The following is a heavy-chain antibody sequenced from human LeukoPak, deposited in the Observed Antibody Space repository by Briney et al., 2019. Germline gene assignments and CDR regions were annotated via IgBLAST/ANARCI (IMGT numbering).Heavy chain of an antibody. CDR1: GGSISSGGYH. CDR2: IYYSGST. V-gene: IGHV4-31*03. D-gene: IGHD6-19*01. Sequence: SETLSLTCTVSGGSISSGGYHWSWIRQHPGKGLEWIGYIYYSGSTYYNPSLKSRVTISVDTSKNQFSLKLSSVTAADTAVYYCARGRLGHFDYWGQGTLVTVSS. CDR3: ARGRLGHFDY. J-gene: IGHJ4*02.